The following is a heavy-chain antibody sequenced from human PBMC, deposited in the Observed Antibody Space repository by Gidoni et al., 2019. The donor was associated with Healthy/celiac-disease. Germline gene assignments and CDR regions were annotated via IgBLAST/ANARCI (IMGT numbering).Heavy chain of an antibody. CDR3: ARDRGTGWLQLTGVGNYYYYYGMDV. V-gene: IGHV3-21*01. D-gene: IGHD5-12*01. Sequence: EVQLVESGGGLVKPGGSLILSCAASGFTFSSYSMNWVRQAPGKGLEWVSSISSSSSYIYYADSVKGRFTITRDNAKNSLYLQMNSLRAEDTAVYYCARDRGTGWLQLTGVGNYYYYYGMDVWGQGTTVTVSS. CDR2: ISSSSSYI. J-gene: IGHJ6*02. CDR1: GFTFSSYS.